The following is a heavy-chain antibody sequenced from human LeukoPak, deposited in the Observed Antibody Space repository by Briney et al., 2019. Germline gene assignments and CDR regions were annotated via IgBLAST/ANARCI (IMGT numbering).Heavy chain of an antibody. CDR2: ISYSGNT. CDR3: ASRPRGYSYGYSLLRFDP. V-gene: IGHV4-59*12. CDR1: GGSISSNY. J-gene: IGHJ5*02. D-gene: IGHD5-18*01. Sequence: SETLSLTCTVSGGSISSNYWSWIRQPPGKGLEWIGYISYSGNTNYNPSLKSRVTISVDTSKNQFSLKLSSVTAADTAVYYCASRPRGYSYGYSLLRFDPWGQGTLVTVSS.